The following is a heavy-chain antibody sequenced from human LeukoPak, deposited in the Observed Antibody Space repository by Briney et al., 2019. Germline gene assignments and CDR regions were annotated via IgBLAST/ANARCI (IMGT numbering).Heavy chain of an antibody. J-gene: IGHJ4*02. D-gene: IGHD3-9*01. CDR3: AVLKPILTGYYSPVFDY. Sequence: ASVKVSCKASGYTFTSYAMHWVRQAPGQRLEWMGWINAGNGNTKYSQKFQGRVTITRDTSASTAYMELSSLRSEDTAVYYCAVLKPILTGYYSPVFDYWGQGTLVTVSS. CDR2: INAGNGNT. CDR1: GYTFTSYA. V-gene: IGHV1-3*01.